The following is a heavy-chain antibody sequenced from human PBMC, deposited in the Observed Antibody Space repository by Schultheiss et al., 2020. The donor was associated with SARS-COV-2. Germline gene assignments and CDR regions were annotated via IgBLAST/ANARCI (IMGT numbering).Heavy chain of an antibody. D-gene: IGHD2-2*01. CDR2: IIPIFGTA. J-gene: IGHJ2*01. V-gene: IGHV1-69*06. CDR3: ARAGLMMYQLLLYFDL. CDR1: GGTFSSYT. Sequence: SVKVSCQASGGTFSSYTISWVRQAPGQGLEWMGGIIPIFGTANYAQKFQGRVTITADKSTSTAYMELSSLRSDDTAVYYCARAGLMMYQLLLYFDLWGRGTLVTVSS.